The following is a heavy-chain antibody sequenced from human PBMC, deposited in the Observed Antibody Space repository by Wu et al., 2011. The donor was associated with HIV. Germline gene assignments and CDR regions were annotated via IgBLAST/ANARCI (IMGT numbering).Heavy chain of an antibody. V-gene: IGHV1-69*16. CDR3: ATYIAPPPLQQPNVVDP. Sequence: QVLLVQSGAEVKRPKSSVTVSCKTSGGAFSSYPINWVRQAPGQGLEWMGGIIPILGTPIYAQRFEGRVSITTDESTGTAYMELTSLTSEDTAVYYCATYIAPPPLQQPNVVDPWAREPWSPVSS. CDR1: GGAFSSYP. J-gene: IGHJ5*02. D-gene: IGHD4-11*01. CDR2: IIPILGTP.